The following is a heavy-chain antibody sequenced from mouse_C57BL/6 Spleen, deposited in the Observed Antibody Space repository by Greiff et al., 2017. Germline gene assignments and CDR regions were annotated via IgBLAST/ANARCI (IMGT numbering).Heavy chain of an antibody. CDR3: ARYSNYETGVAY. D-gene: IGHD2-1*01. CDR1: GFTFTDYY. CDR2: IRNKANGYTT. Sequence: EVQLVESGGGLVQPGGSLSLSCAASGFTFTDYYMSWVRQPPGKALEWLGFIRNKANGYTTEYSASVKGRFTISRDTSQSILYLQMNALRAEDSATYCCARYSNYETGVAYWGQGTLVTVSA. V-gene: IGHV7-3*01. J-gene: IGHJ3*01.